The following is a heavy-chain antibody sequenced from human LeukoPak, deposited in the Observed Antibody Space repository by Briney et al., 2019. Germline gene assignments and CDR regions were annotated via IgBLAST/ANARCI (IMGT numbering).Heavy chain of an antibody. CDR3: ARSPGVAGSLGYFDY. D-gene: IGHD6-19*01. J-gene: IGHJ4*02. CDR1: GGTFSSYA. V-gene: IGHV1-69*10. Sequence: SVKVSCKASGGTFSSYAISWVRQAPGQGLEWMGGIIPILGIANYAQKFQGRVTITADKSTSTAYMELSSLRSEDTAVYYCARSPGVAGSLGYFDYWGQGTLVTVSS. CDR2: IIPILGIA.